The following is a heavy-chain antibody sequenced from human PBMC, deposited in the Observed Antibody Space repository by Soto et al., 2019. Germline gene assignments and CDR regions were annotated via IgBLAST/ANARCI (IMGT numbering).Heavy chain of an antibody. V-gene: IGHV4-34*01. J-gene: IGHJ4*02. CDR2: IGHGGP. Sequence: QVQLQQWGAGLLKPSETLSVTCAVYGGSFSGFYWSWIRKPPGKGLEWIGEIGHGGPIYNRSLETRVTLSEDSSNIQFYPSVHSVTAADTAEYYCARHGGYYFDYCGQGAPVTVSS. CDR3: ARHGGYYFDY. D-gene: IGHD3-16*01. CDR1: GGSFSGFY.